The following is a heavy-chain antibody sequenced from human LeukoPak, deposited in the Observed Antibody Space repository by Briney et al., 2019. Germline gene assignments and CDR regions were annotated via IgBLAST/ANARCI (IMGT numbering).Heavy chain of an antibody. Sequence: GGSLRLSCAASGFTFSSYGMHWVRQAPGKGLEWVAVISYDGSNKYYADSVKGRFTISRDNSKNTLYLQMNSLRAEDTAVYYCAKDAQLFDYWGQGTLVTVSS. CDR1: GFTFSSYG. CDR3: AKDAQLFDY. D-gene: IGHD4-11*01. CDR2: ISYDGSNK. J-gene: IGHJ4*02. V-gene: IGHV3-30*18.